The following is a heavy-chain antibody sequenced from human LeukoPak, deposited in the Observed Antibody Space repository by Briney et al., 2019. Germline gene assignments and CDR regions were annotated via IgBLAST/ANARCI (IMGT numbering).Heavy chain of an antibody. V-gene: IGHV4-61*01. J-gene: IGHJ4*02. CDR1: GDSLRSGSYY. Sequence: SETLSLSCTVSGDSLRSGSYYWSWIRQPPGKGLEWIGYIYYSGSTNSNPSLKSRVTISVDTSKNQFSLKLSSVTAADTAVYYCARDRLYRGYSYGFDYWGQGTLVTVSS. CDR2: IYYSGST. CDR3: ARDRLYRGYSYGFDY. D-gene: IGHD5-18*01.